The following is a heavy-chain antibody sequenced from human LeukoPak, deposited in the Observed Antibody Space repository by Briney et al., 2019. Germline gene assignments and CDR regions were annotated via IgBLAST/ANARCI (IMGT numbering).Heavy chain of an antibody. V-gene: IGHV4-39*01. CDR3: ASGYDNSGYYYVPDY. Sequence: SETLSLTCTVSGGSISSSSYYWGWLRQPPGTGREWIGNIYYSGSTYYNPSLKSRVTISVDTSKNQFSLKLSSVTAADTAVYYCASGYDNSGYYYVPDYWGQGTLVTVSS. J-gene: IGHJ4*02. CDR1: GGSISSSSYY. CDR2: IYYSGST. D-gene: IGHD3-22*01.